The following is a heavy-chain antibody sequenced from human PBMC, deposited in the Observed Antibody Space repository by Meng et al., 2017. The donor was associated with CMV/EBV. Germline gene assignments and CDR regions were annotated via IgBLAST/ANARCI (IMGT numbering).Heavy chain of an antibody. J-gene: IGHJ5*02. D-gene: IGHD6-19*01. Sequence: SETLSLTCTVSGGSISSSSYYWGWIRQPPGQGLEWIGSVYYSGSTYYNPSLKSRVTISVDTSKNQFSLKLTSVTAADTAVFYCARQGDESSGWYAGFDPWGQGTPVTVSS. CDR1: GGSISSSSYY. V-gene: IGHV4-39*01. CDR3: ARQGDESSGWYAGFDP. CDR2: VYYSGST.